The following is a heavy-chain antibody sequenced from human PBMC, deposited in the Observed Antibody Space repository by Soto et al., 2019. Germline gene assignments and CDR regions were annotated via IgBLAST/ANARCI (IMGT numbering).Heavy chain of an antibody. CDR1: GFTFSSYA. CDR3: AKDDDYSSGWYGRHYDY. V-gene: IGHV3-23*01. D-gene: IGHD6-19*01. CDR2: ISGSGGST. Sequence: GGSLRLSCAASGFTFSSYAMSWVRQAPGKGLERVSGISGSGGSTYYADSVKGRFTISRDNFKNTLYLQMNSLRAEDTAVYYCAKDDDYSSGWYGRHYDYWGQGTLVTVSS. J-gene: IGHJ4*02.